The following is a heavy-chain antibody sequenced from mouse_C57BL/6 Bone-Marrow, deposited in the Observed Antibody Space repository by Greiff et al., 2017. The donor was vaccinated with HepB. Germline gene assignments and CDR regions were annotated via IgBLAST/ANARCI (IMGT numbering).Heavy chain of an antibody. CDR3: ASAHYYGSSPAWFAY. CDR2: IWGVGST. CDR1: GFSLTSYG. V-gene: IGHV2-6*01. J-gene: IGHJ3*01. D-gene: IGHD1-1*01. Sequence: VQRVESGPGLVAPSQSLSITCTVSGFSLTSYGVDWVRQSPGKGLEWLGVIWGVGSTNYNSALKSRLSISKDNSKSQVFLKMNSLQTDDTAMYYCASAHYYGSSPAWFAYWGQGTLVTVSA.